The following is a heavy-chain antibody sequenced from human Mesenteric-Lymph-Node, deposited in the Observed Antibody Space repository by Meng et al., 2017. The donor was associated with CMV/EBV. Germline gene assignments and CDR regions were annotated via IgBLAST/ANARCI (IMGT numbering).Heavy chain of an antibody. V-gene: IGHV4-34*01. CDR3: ARAGYCSSTSCYRFDY. J-gene: IGHJ4*02. CDR1: GGSFSGYY. Sequence: YGGSFSGYYWSWIRQPPGKRLEWIGEINHSGSTNYNPSLKSRVTISVDTSKNQFSLKLSSVTAADTAVYYCARAGYCSSTSCYRFDYWGQGTLVTVSS. D-gene: IGHD2-2*02. CDR2: INHSGST.